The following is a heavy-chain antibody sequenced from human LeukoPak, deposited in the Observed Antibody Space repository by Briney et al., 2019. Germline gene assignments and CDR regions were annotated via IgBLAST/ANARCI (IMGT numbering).Heavy chain of an antibody. CDR3: AREGRESQGFDY. V-gene: IGHV3-7*05. Sequence: GGSLRLSCAASGFTFGNYWMSWVRQAPGKGLEWVANIKQDGYEKYYVDSVKGRFTISRDNAKKSLNLQMNSLRADDTAVYYCAREGRESQGFDYWGQGTLVTVSS. D-gene: IGHD3-10*01. CDR2: IKQDGYEK. CDR1: GFTFGNYW. J-gene: IGHJ4*02.